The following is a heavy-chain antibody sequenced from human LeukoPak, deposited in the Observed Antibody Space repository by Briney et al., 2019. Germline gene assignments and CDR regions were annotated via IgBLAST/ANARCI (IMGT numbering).Heavy chain of an antibody. J-gene: IGHJ4*02. D-gene: IGHD2-21*01. V-gene: IGHV1-2*02. CDR2: INPYSGAT. CDR1: GYTFTGYH. CDR3: ARAHIGNDLFIDY. Sequence: ASVKVSCKASGYTFTGYHMHWVRQAPGQGLEWMGWINPYSGATNYAQKFQGGVTMTRDTSISTAYMDLSSLKSDDTAVYYCARAHIGNDLFIDYWGQGTLVTVSS.